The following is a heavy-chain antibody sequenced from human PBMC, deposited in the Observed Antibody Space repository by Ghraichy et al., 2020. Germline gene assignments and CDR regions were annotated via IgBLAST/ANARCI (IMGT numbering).Heavy chain of an antibody. CDR3: ARGHCNPTPSYPPGE. V-gene: IGHV4-39*07. J-gene: IGHJ4*02. Sequence: SETLSLTCTVSGGSISNSDFCWAWIRQPPGKGLEWIATIYYTGSSYYNPSLKSRVTISVDTSKDQFSLKLTSVTATDTAIYYCARGHCNPTPSYPPGEWGQGTLVTVSS. CDR2: IYYTGSS. D-gene: IGHD2/OR15-2a*01. CDR1: GGSISNSDFC.